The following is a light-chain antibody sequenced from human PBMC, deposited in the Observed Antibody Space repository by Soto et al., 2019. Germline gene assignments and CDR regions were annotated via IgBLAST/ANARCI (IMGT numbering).Light chain of an antibody. CDR3: QEYNNWPPST. V-gene: IGKV3D-15*01. CDR1: QSFSSS. Sequence: EIVMTQSPATLSVSPGERATLSCRASQSFSSSLSWYQQKPGQAPRPLIYGESTRATGIPARFSGSASGTDFTLTISSLQSEDFAVYSCQEYNNWPPSTFGQGTKLEIK. CDR2: GES. J-gene: IGKJ2*01.